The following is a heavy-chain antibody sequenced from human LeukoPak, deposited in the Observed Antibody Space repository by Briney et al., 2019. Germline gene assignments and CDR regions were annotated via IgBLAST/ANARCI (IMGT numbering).Heavy chain of an antibody. J-gene: IGHJ5*02. CDR3: ARGELELNWFDP. CDR1: GGTFSSYA. CDR2: IIPIFGTA. V-gene: IGHV1-69*06. D-gene: IGHD1-7*01. Sequence: ASVKVSCKASGGTFSSYAISWVRQAPGQGLEWMGRIIPIFGTANYAQKFQGRVTITADKSTSTAYMELSSLRSEGTAVYYCARGELELNWFDPWGQGTLVTVSS.